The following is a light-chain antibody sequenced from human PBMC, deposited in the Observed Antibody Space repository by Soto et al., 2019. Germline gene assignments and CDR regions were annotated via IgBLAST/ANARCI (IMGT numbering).Light chain of an antibody. Sequence: EIVMTQSPATLSVSPGERATLSCRASQSVSSKLAWYQQKPGQAPRLLIYGASTRATGIPARFSGSGSGTEFILTISSLQSEDSAVYYCQQYEHLKTFGQGTKVDIK. CDR3: QQYEHLKT. J-gene: IGKJ1*01. CDR2: GAS. CDR1: QSVSSK. V-gene: IGKV3-15*01.